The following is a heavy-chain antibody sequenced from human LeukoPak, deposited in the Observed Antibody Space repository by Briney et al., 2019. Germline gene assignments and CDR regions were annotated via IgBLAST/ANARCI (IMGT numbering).Heavy chain of an antibody. CDR1: GFTFNNYA. V-gene: IGHV3-23*01. CDR2: NSGMGGRQ. J-gene: IGHJ4*02. D-gene: IGHD3-10*01. Sequence: GGSLRLSCAASGFTFNNYAMSWVRHAPGKGLGWCAVNSGMGGRQYSRASVTGRFNIPRDNPKNTLYLLMNSLSAEDTDLYYRAKEQTGSGYFDYWGQGTLVTVSS. CDR3: AKEQTGSGYFDY.